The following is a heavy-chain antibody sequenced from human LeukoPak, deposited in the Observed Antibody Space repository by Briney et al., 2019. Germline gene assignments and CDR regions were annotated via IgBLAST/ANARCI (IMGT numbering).Heavy chain of an antibody. CDR2: ISDSGGST. D-gene: IGHD2-8*02. Sequence: SGGSLRLSCAVSGITLSNYGMSWVRQAPGKGLEWVAGISDSGGSTDYADSVKGRFTISRDNPKNTLYLQMNSLRAEDTAVYFSANRGVVFRFILAGFHKEPYYFASGGRGALATVSS. J-gene: IGHJ4*02. V-gene: IGHV3-23*01. CDR3: ANRGVVFRFILAGFHKEPYYFAS. CDR1: GITLSNYG.